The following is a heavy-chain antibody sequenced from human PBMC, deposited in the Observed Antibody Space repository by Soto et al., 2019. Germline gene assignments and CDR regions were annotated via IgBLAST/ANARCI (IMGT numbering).Heavy chain of an antibody. CDR2: IYNIGST. CDR1: GGTISSGDHY. V-gene: IGHV4-30-4*01. J-gene: IGHJ4*02. D-gene: IGHD5-18*01. Sequence: QVQLQESGPGLVKSSQTLSLTCTVSGGTISSGDHYWSWILQPPGKGPEYIGHIYNIGSTFNNPSLEGRVTISAYTSKNQYSLHLSSVTATDTAVFYCARGRGFGYGIDYWGQGILVTVSS. CDR3: ARGRGFGYGIDY.